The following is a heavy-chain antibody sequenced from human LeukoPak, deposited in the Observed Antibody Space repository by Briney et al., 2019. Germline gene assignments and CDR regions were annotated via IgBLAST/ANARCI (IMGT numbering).Heavy chain of an antibody. CDR3: AKVFAVPDSLHAFDI. D-gene: IGHD5-18*01. V-gene: IGHV3-23*01. Sequence: GGSLRLSCAASGFTFSSYAMSWVRQAPGKGLDWVSAISGSGGSTYYADSVKGRFTISRDNSKNTLYLQMNSLRAEDTAVYYCAKVFAVPDSLHAFDIWGQGTMVNVSS. CDR1: GFTFSSYA. J-gene: IGHJ3*02. CDR2: ISGSGGST.